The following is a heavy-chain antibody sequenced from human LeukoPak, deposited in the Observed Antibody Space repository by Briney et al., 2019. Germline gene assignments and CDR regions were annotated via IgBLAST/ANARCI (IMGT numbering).Heavy chain of an antibody. CDR2: IKEDGSQK. D-gene: IGHD2-15*01. J-gene: IGHJ5*02. V-gene: IGHV3-7*01. CDR1: GFTFSSYA. CDR3: TRELGYCSGGSCYYWFDP. Sequence: GGSLRLSCAASGFTFSSYAMSWVRQAPGKGLEWVANIKEDGSQKYYVDSVKGRFTISRDNAKNSLYLQMNSLRAENTAVYYCTRELGYCSGGSCYYWFDPWGQGNLVTVSS.